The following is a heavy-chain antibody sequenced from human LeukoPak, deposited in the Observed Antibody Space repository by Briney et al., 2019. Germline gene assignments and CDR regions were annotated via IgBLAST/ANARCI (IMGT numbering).Heavy chain of an antibody. CDR2: ISGNGRFI. V-gene: IGHV3-11*01. Sequence: GGSLSLSCGASGFTFSDYYMNWIRHSPGEGLEWLSYISGNGRFIEYADSVKGRFTISRDNAQNLLYLQMTSLRAEDTAIYYCARDLNTGMDVWGRGTTVTVSS. D-gene: IGHD2/OR15-2a*01. CDR1: GFTFSDYY. CDR3: ARDLNTGMDV. J-gene: IGHJ6*02.